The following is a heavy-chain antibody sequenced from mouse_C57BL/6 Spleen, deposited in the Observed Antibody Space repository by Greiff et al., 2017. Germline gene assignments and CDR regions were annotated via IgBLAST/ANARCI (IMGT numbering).Heavy chain of an antibody. J-gene: IGHJ1*03. Sequence: EVQLVESGEGLVKPGGSLKLSCAASGFTFSSYAMSWVRQTPEKRLEWVAYISSGGDYIYYADTVKGRFTISRDNARNTLYLQMSSLKSEDTAMYYCTRVYYSKEGYFDVWGTGTTVTVSS. CDR3: TRVYYSKEGYFDV. CDR2: ISSGGDYI. CDR1: GFTFSSYA. V-gene: IGHV5-9-1*02. D-gene: IGHD2-5*01.